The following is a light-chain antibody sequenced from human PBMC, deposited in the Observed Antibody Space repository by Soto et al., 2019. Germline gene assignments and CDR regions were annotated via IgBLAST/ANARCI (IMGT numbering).Light chain of an antibody. CDR3: QQYHSYWT. Sequence: DIQMTQSPSTLSAPVGDRVTITCRASQTITTWLAWYQQKPGKAPKLLIYDASTLESGVPSRFSGSGFGTEFTLTISSLQTDDFSTYYCQQYHSYWTFGQGTKVDIK. V-gene: IGKV1-5*01. CDR1: QTITTW. CDR2: DAS. J-gene: IGKJ1*01.